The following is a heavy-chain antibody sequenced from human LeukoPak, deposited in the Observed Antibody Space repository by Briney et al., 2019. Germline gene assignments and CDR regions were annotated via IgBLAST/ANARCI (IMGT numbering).Heavy chain of an antibody. Sequence: SETLSLTCAVSGDSISSNYWWTWVRQPPGKGLEWIGGIHHSGSTNYSPSLKSRVTISVDNSRNQFSLGLSSVSAADTAVYYCARGIPGYFGTSGYYYEYWGQGTLVTVSS. J-gene: IGHJ4*02. CDR3: ARGIPGYFGTSGYYYEY. CDR1: GDSISSNYW. V-gene: IGHV4-4*02. CDR2: IHHSGST. D-gene: IGHD3-22*01.